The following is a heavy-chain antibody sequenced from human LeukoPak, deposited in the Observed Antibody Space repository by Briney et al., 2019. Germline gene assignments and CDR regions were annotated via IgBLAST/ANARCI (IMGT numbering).Heavy chain of an antibody. J-gene: IGHJ3*02. CDR3: ARRYHDSSGYYYSLDAFDI. CDR2: IYYSGST. D-gene: IGHD3-22*01. CDR1: GGSISSSSYY. V-gene: IGHV4-39*01. Sequence: SETLSLTCTVSGGSISSSSYYWGWIRQPPGKGLEWIGSIYYSGSTYYNPSLKSRVTISVDTSKNQFSLKLSSVTAADTAVYYCARRYHDSSGYYYSLDAFDIWGQGTMVTVSS.